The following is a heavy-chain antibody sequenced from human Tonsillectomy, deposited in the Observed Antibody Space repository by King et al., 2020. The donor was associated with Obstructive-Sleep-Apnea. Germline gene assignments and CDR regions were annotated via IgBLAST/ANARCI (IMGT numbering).Heavy chain of an antibody. D-gene: IGHD3-3*01. J-gene: IGHJ4*02. CDR1: GGSISRSNW. V-gene: IGHV4-4*02. Sequence: VQLQESGPGLVKPSKTLSLTCAVSGGSISRSNWWSWVRQPPGKGLEWIGEIHHSGSTNYNPSLKSRVTVSVDKSMNQFSQNLTSVTAADTAVYYCAREDAIFGLDYWGQGTLVTVSS. CDR3: AREDAIFGLDY. CDR2: IHHSGST.